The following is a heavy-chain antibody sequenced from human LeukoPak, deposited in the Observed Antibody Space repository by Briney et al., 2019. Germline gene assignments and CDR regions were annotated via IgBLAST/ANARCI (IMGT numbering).Heavy chain of an antibody. D-gene: IGHD3-22*01. Sequence: GGSLRLSCAASGFTFSNNAMTWVRQAPGKGLEWVSAISGSGDSTYYADSVKGRFTISRDNSKNTLYLQMNSLRAEDTAVYYCAKDPYDSSGYYDYWGQGTLVTVSS. CDR2: ISGSGDST. CDR3: AKDPYDSSGYYDY. V-gene: IGHV3-23*01. J-gene: IGHJ4*02. CDR1: GFTFSNNA.